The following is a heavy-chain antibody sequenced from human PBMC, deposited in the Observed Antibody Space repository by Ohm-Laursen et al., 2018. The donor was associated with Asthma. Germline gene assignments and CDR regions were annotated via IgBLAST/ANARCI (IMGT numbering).Heavy chain of an antibody. V-gene: IGHV3-30*19. Sequence: SLRLSCTASGFTFSSFGMHWVRQAPGKGPEWVAVMSYDGNNKYHAASVQGRFTISRDNSKSTLLLQMSSLRPEDTAVYYCVRDVVDRFDHWGQGSLVIVSS. D-gene: IGHD2-21*01. CDR3: VRDVVDRFDH. CDR2: MSYDGNNK. J-gene: IGHJ4*02. CDR1: GFTFSSFG.